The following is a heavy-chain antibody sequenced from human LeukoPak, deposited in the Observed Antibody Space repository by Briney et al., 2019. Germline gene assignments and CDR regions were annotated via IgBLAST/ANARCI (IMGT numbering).Heavy chain of an antibody. D-gene: IGHD2-2*01. J-gene: IGHJ4*02. V-gene: IGHV4-34*01. CDR3: ARGNCSSSSCSLGGFGNFDY. Sequence: SETLSLTCAVCGGFFRTFYWGWIRQPPGKGLEWIGEINHTGSTYYNPSLKSRVTISVATSKNQFSLKLSSVTAADTDVYYCARGNCSSSSCSLGGFGNFDYWGQGTLVTVSS. CDR2: INHTGST. CDR1: GGFFRTFY.